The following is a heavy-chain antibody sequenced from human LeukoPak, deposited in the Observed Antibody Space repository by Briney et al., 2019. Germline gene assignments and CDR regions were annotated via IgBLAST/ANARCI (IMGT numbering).Heavy chain of an antibody. V-gene: IGHV4-34*01. CDR1: GFTFSSYW. Sequence: AGGSLRLSCAASGFTFSSYWMSWIRQPPGKGLEWIGEINHSGSTNYNPSLKSRVTISVDTSKNQFSLKLSSVTAADTAVYYCARVYYSSSYDYWYFDLWGRGTLVTVSS. CDR3: ARVYYSSSYDYWYFDL. CDR2: INHSGST. D-gene: IGHD6-13*01. J-gene: IGHJ2*01.